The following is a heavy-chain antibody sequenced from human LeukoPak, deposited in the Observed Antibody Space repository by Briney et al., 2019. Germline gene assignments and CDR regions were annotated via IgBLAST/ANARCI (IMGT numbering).Heavy chain of an antibody. D-gene: IGHD5-24*01. V-gene: IGHV4-38-2*02. CDR3: GRDCRDCYKGFGP. CDR1: GYSISSGYY. Sequence: SETLSLTCTVSGYSISSGYYWGWIRQPPGKGLEWIGNIYHSGSTYYNPSLKRRDTISVDTSKNQFSLKPRSVTATDTGVYYCGRDCRDCYKGFGPWGQGTLVTVSS. J-gene: IGHJ5*02. CDR2: IYHSGST.